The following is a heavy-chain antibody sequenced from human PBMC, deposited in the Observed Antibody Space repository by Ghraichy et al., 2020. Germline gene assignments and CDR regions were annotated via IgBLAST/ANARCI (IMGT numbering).Heavy chain of an antibody. D-gene: IGHD5-24*01. CDR3: ARVPPYGATIGTFDY. Sequence: SETLSLTCAVSGYSISSGYYWGWIRQPPGKGLEWIGSIYHSGSTYYNPSLKSRVTISVDTSKNQFSLKLSSVTAADTAVYYCARVPPYGATIGTFDYWGQGTLVTVSS. CDR1: GYSISSGYY. J-gene: IGHJ4*02. V-gene: IGHV4-38-2*01. CDR2: IYHSGST.